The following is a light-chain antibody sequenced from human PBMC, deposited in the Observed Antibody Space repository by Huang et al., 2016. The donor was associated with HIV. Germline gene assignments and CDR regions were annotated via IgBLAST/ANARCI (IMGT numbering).Light chain of an antibody. CDR3: QQYNKWPPEYT. V-gene: IGKV3-15*01. Sequence: VMMSQSPATLAASPGERVTLACGAKQSVNTNLAWYQQKPGQPPRLLIVAASTRATGVPARFAGSESGTEFTLTIDSLQSDDFAVYYCQQYNKWPPEYTVGQGTRLGIK. CDR2: AAS. CDR1: QSVNTN. J-gene: IGKJ2*01.